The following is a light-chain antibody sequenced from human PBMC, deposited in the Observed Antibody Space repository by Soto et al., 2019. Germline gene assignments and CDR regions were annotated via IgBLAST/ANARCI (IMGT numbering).Light chain of an antibody. J-gene: IGLJ1*01. CDR2: EVS. Sequence: QSVLTQPASVSGSPGQSITISCTGTSSDVGSYKYVSWYQQNPGKAPKLIIYEVSSRPSGVSNRFSGSKSGNTASLTISGLQAEDEADYYCSSFTSARTLYVFGSGTKVTAL. CDR1: SSDVGSYKY. CDR3: SSFTSARTLYV. V-gene: IGLV2-14*01.